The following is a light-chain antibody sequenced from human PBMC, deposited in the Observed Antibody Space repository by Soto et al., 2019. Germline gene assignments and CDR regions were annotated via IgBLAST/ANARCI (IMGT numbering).Light chain of an antibody. CDR3: QQYGRSPPMYT. J-gene: IGKJ2*01. CDR2: GAS. CDR1: QSVNSSY. V-gene: IGKV3-20*01. Sequence: DIVLTQSPGTLSLSPGERATLSCRASQSVNSSYLAWYQQKPGQAPRLIIYGASSRATGIPDRFSGSGSGTDFNLTISRLEPEDFAVYYCQQYGRSPPMYTFGQGAKLEIK.